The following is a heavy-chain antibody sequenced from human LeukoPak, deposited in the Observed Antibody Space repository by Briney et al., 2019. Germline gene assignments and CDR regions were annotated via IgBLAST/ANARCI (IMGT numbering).Heavy chain of an antibody. V-gene: IGHV4-34*01. CDR1: GGSFSGYY. Sequence: SETLSLTCAVYGGSFSGYYWSWIRQPPGKGLEWIGEINHSGSTNYNPSLKSRVTISVDTSKNQFSLKLSSVTAADTAVYYCARWSGYSYDYGPIPFDYWGQGTLVTVSS. J-gene: IGHJ4*02. D-gene: IGHD5-18*01. CDR2: INHSGST. CDR3: ARWSGYSYDYGPIPFDY.